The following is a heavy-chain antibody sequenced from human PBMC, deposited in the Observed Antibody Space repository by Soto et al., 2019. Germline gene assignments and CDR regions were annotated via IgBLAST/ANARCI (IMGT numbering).Heavy chain of an antibody. D-gene: IGHD2-15*01. CDR1: GFTFSSYA. Sequence: DVQLLEYGGGLVQPEGSLRLSCAASGFTFSSYAMGWVRQGPGKGLEWVAVVSIGGSTHYADSVRGRFTISRDNSKNTLSLQMTSLTAEDTAVYFCAKRRGAGGHFDYWGQGALVTVSS. CDR2: VSIGGST. CDR3: AKRRGAGGHFDY. J-gene: IGHJ4*02. V-gene: IGHV3-23*01.